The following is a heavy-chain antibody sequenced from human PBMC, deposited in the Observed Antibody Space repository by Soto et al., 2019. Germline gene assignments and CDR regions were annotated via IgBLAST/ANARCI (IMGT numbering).Heavy chain of an antibody. J-gene: IGHJ6*02. CDR1: GASLSSGYSY. CDR3: ARIVQKYGSLLSNYYYGMDV. D-gene: IGHD3-10*01. Sequence: PSETLSLTCTVSGASLSSGYSYWSWIWQPQGKGLAWIGYIHYSGSTNYNPSLKSRVIISVDTSKNQFSLKLSSVTAADTAVYYCARIVQKYGSLLSNYYYGMDVWGQGTTVTVSS. V-gene: IGHV4-61*01. CDR2: IHYSGST.